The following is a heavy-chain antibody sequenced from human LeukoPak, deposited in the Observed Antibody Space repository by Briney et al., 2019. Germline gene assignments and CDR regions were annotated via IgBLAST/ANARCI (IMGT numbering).Heavy chain of an antibody. CDR1: CGSISSGGYY. CDR2: IYYSGST. J-gene: IGHJ4*02. V-gene: IGHV4-31*03. CDR3: ARVRVDTAMVNFDY. Sequence: TLALTFTVSCGSISSGGYYLSWIRQHPGKGLEWVGYIYYSGSTYYNPSLKSRVTISVDTSKNQFSLKLSSVTAADTAVYYCARVRVDTAMVNFDYWGQGTLVTVSS. D-gene: IGHD5-18*01.